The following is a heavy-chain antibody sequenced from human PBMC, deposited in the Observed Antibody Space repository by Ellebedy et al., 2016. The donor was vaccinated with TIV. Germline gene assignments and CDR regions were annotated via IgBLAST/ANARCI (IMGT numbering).Heavy chain of an antibody. CDR2: IKEDGSEE. V-gene: IGHV3-7*03. J-gene: IGHJ4*02. D-gene: IGHD4-17*01. CDR3: AKLPYGVPYFDY. CDR1: RFTFSLNW. Sequence: GESLKISCAASRFTFSLNWMYWVRQAPGKGLEWVANIKEDGSEEYYVDSVKGRFTISRDNAKNSLYLQMNSLRAEDTAVYYCAKLPYGVPYFDYWGQGTLVTVSS.